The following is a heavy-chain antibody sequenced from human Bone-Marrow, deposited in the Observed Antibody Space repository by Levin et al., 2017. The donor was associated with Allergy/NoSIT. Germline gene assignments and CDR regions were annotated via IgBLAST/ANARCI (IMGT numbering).Heavy chain of an antibody. CDR2: ISGTSTYI. D-gene: IGHD6-13*01. CDR1: GFIFSDNA. V-gene: IGHV3-21*01. Sequence: GESLKISCVASGFIFSDNAMNWVRQAPGKGLEWVSSISGTSTYISYADSLKGRFTISRDNAKNSVYLQMNSLRVEDTAVYFCAKKEGIAAAGALDYWGQGILVTVSS. J-gene: IGHJ4*02. CDR3: AKKEGIAAAGALDY.